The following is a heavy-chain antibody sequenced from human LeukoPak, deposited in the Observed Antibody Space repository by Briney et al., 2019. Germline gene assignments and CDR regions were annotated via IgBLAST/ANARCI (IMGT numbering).Heavy chain of an antibody. D-gene: IGHD6-13*01. Sequence: SETLSLTCTVSGGSISSSSYYWGWIRQPPGKGLEWIGSIYYSGSTYYNPSLKSRVTISVDTSKNQFSLKLSSVTAADTAVYYCARGGSSWDFDCWGQGTLVTVSS. CDR3: ARGGSSWDFDC. J-gene: IGHJ4*02. CDR1: GGSISSSSYY. CDR2: IYYSGST. V-gene: IGHV4-39*01.